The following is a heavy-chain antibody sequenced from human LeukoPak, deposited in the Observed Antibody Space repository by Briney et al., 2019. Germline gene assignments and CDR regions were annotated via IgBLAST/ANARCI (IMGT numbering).Heavy chain of an antibody. V-gene: IGHV4-39*07. CDR2: IYYSGST. CDR3: ARDLPGIHDY. CDR1: GGSISSGGYY. J-gene: IGHJ4*02. Sequence: SETLSLTCTVSGGSISSGGYYWSWIRQPAGKGLEWIGSIYYSGSTYYNPSLKSRVTISVDTSKNQFSLKLSSVTAADTAVYYCARDLPGIHDYWGQGTLVTVSS. D-gene: IGHD6-13*01.